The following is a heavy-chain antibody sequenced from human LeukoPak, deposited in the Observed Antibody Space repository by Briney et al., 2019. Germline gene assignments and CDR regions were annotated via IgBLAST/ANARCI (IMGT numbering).Heavy chain of an antibody. CDR2: IYHSGST. CDR3: ARGVYDILTGYHFDY. CDR1: GGSISSYY. V-gene: IGHV4-59*12. J-gene: IGHJ4*02. D-gene: IGHD3-9*01. Sequence: SETLSLTCTVSGGSISSYYWSWIRQPPGKGLEWIGYIYHSGSTYYNPSLKSRVTISVDRSKNQFSLKLSSVTAADTAVYYCARGVYDILTGYHFDYWGQGTLVTVSS.